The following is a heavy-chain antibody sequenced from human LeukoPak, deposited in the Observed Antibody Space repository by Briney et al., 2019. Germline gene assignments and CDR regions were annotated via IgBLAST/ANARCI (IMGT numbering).Heavy chain of an antibody. V-gene: IGHV3-30*04. CDR1: GFTFSRYV. Sequence: GGSLRLSCAAPGFTFSRYVMHWVRQAPGKGLEWVAVISYDGSNKYYADSVKGRFTISRDNSKNTLYLQMHSLRAEDTAVYYCARDAVSGYSYGLEFDPWGQGTLVTVSS. D-gene: IGHD5-18*01. CDR2: ISYDGSNK. J-gene: IGHJ5*02. CDR3: ARDAVSGYSYGLEFDP.